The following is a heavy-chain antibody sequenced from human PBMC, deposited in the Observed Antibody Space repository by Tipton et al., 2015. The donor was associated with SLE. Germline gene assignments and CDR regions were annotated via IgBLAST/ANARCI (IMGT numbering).Heavy chain of an antibody. CDR1: GGSFSPHY. D-gene: IGHD1-1*01. Sequence: TLSLTCTVSGGSFSPHYWSWIRQTPEKGLEWVGYIYYSGSTNYNPSLKSRVTISLDTSKNQFSLKLTSVTAADTAVYYCARLNDASAIASFDYWGQGILVTVSS. J-gene: IGHJ4*02. CDR2: IYYSGST. CDR3: ARLNDASAIASFDY. V-gene: IGHV4-59*11.